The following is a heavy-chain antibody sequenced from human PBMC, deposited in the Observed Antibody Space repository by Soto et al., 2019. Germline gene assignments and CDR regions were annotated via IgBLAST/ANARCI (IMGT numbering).Heavy chain of an antibody. CDR2: IIPIFGTA. J-gene: IGHJ5*02. D-gene: IGHD3-22*01. Sequence: ASVKVSCKASGGTFSSYAITWVRQAPGQGLEWMGGIIPIFGTANYAQKFQARVAITADESTSTAYMELSSLRSEDTAVYYCARDRGPSSGYYPYWFDPWGQGTLVTVSS. CDR1: GGTFSSYA. CDR3: ARDRGPSSGYYPYWFDP. V-gene: IGHV1-69*13.